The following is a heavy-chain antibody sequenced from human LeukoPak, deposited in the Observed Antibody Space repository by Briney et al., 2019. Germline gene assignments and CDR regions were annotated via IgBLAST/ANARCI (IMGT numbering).Heavy chain of an antibody. J-gene: IGHJ4*02. CDR2: IIPIFGTA. CDR3: ARDLEYSYGYGGILGY. Sequence: GSSVKVSCKASRGTFSSYAISWVRQAPGQGLEWMGGIIPIFGTANYAQKFQGRVTITADESTSTAYMELSSLRSEDTAVYYCARDLEYSYGYGGILGYWGQGTLVTVSS. V-gene: IGHV1-69*01. D-gene: IGHD5-18*01. CDR1: RGTFSSYA.